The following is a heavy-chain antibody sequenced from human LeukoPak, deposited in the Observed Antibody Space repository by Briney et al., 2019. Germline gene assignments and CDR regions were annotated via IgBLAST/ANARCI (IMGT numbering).Heavy chain of an antibody. D-gene: IGHD1-26*01. J-gene: IGHJ4*02. V-gene: IGHV1-69*04. CDR1: GGTFSSYA. Sequence: SVKVSCKASGGTFSSYAISWVRQAPGQGLEWMGRIIPILGIANYAQKFQGRVTITADKSTSTAYMELSSLRSEDTAVYYCATTPPRGSYGPLYNWGQGTLVTVSS. CDR2: IIPILGIA. CDR3: ATTPPRGSYGPLYN.